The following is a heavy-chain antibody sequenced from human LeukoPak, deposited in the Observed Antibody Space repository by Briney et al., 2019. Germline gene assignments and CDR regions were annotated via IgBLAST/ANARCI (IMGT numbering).Heavy chain of an antibody. Sequence: GGSLRLSCKASGFSFSDYGMHWVRQAPGQGLEWVTVIAYDGSTRYYRDSVKGRFTISRDNSKNTLSLQMNSLRVEDSAVYYCAKDAGTYRNFNFWGQGTMVTVSS. CDR3: AKDAGTYRNFNF. CDR2: IAYDGSTR. D-gene: IGHD1-26*01. CDR1: GFSFSDYG. J-gene: IGHJ3*01. V-gene: IGHV3-30*18.